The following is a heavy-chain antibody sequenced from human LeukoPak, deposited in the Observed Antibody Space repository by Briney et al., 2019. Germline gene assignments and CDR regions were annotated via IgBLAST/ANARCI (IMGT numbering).Heavy chain of an antibody. Sequence: GGSLRLSCAASGFTFSSHWMSWVRQAPGKGLEWVANIKQDGSEKYYVDSVKGRFTISRDSAKNSLYLQMNSLRAEDTAVYYCARFQLVFDDWGQGTLVTVSS. CDR1: GFTFSSHW. J-gene: IGHJ4*02. CDR2: IKQDGSEK. CDR3: ARFQLVFDD. D-gene: IGHD6-13*01. V-gene: IGHV3-7*01.